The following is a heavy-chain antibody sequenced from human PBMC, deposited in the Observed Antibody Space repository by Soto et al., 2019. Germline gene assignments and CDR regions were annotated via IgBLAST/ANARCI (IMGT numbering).Heavy chain of an antibody. Sequence: EVQLVESGGGLVQPGGSLRLSCAASGFTVSSNYMSWVRQAPGKGLEWVSVIYSGGSTYYADSVKGRFTISRDNSKNTLYLQMNSLRAEDTAVYYYAANDIAAAGPNWFDPWGQGTLVTVSS. D-gene: IGHD6-13*01. CDR2: IYSGGST. CDR3: AANDIAAAGPNWFDP. J-gene: IGHJ5*02. V-gene: IGHV3-66*01. CDR1: GFTVSSNY.